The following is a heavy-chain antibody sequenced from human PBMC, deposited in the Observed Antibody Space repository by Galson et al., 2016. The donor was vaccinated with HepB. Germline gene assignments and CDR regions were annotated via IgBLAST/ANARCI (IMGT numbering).Heavy chain of an antibody. J-gene: IGHJ6*02. CDR1: GYTFTSYG. CDR3: ARDRHQYSSGWYVGGMDV. D-gene: IGHD6-19*01. CDR2: ISAYNGNT. V-gene: IGHV1-18*01. Sequence: SVKVSCKASGYTFTSYGVSWVRQAPAQGLEWMGWISAYNGNTNYAQKLQGRVTMTTDTSTSTAYMELRSLRSDDTAVYYCARDRHQYSSGWYVGGMDVWGQGTTVTVSS.